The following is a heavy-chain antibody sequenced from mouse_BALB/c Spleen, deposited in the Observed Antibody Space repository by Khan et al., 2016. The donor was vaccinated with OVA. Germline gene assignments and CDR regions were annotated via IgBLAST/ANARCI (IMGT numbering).Heavy chain of an antibody. J-gene: IGHJ3*01. CDR1: GFSLNNYS. Sequence: QVQLKQSGPGLVQPSQSLSITCTVSGFSLNNYSVHWVRQSPGKGLEWLGVIWSAGSTDYNAAFISRLTISKDNSRSQVFFKMNSLQPNDTAIYYCARRGYDYGRVALFADWGQGTLVTVSA. D-gene: IGHD2-4*01. CDR2: IWSAGST. V-gene: IGHV2-2*02. CDR3: ARRGYDYGRVALFAD.